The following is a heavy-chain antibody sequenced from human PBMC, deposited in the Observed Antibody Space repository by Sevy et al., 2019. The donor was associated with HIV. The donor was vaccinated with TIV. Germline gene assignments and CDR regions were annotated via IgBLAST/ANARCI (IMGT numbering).Heavy chain of an antibody. D-gene: IGHD3-22*01. CDR1: GYTLTEFS. CDR2: FDPEDGET. CDR3: AITKDYFGSSGSPIAY. V-gene: IGHV1-24*01. J-gene: IGHJ4*02. Sequence: ASVKVSCQVSGYTLTEFSMQWVRQTPGKGREWMASFDPEDGETGYAQKFQGRVTMAEDTSTDTAYMGLSSRGSEDTAVYYCAITKDYFGSSGSPIAYWGREPLVT.